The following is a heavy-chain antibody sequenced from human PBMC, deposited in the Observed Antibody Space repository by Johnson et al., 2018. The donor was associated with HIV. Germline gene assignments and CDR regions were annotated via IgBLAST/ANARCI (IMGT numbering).Heavy chain of an antibody. J-gene: IGHJ3*02. CDR1: GFTVSSNY. Sequence: VQLVESGGGLIHPGGSLRLSCAASGFTVSSNYMSWVRQAPGKGLEWVSVIYSGGSTYYADSVKGRFTISRDNSKNTLYLQMNSLRAEDTAVYYCARGGLCYQNSHDAFDIWGQGTMGTVSS. D-gene: IGHD2-2*01. CDR2: IYSGGST. V-gene: IGHV3-53*01. CDR3: ARGGLCYQNSHDAFDI.